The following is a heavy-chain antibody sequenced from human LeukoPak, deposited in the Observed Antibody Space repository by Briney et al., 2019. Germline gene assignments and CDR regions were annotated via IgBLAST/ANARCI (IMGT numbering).Heavy chain of an antibody. CDR2: ISYDGSNK. CDR3: AKVLAGTLDY. J-gene: IGHJ4*02. CDR1: GFTFSSYG. V-gene: IGHV3-30*18. Sequence: GRSLRLSCAASGFTFSSYGMHWVRQAPGKGLEWVAVISYDGSNKYYADSVKGRFTISRDNSKNTLYLQMNSLRAEDTAVYYCAKVLAGTLDYWGQGTLVTVSS. D-gene: IGHD6-19*01.